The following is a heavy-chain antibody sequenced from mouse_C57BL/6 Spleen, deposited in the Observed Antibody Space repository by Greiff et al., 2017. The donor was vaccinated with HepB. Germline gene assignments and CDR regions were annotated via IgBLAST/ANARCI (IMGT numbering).Heavy chain of an antibody. D-gene: IGHD2-4*01. V-gene: IGHV1-4*01. CDR2: INPSSGYT. J-gene: IGHJ4*01. Sequence: QVQLQQSGAELARPGASVKMSCKASGYTFTSYTMHWVKQRPGQGLEWIGYINPSSGYTKYNQKFKDKATLTADKSSSTAYMQLSSLTSEDSAVYYCARERIYYDYDVYYAMDYWGQGTSVTVSS. CDR1: GYTFTSYT. CDR3: ARERIYYDYDVYYAMDY.